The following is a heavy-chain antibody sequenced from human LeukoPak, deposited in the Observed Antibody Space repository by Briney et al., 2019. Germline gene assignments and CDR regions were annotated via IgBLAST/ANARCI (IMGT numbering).Heavy chain of an antibody. Sequence: PGGSLRLSCAASGFTFSTYSMNWVRQAPGKGLEWISYISSRSSTIYYADSVKGQFTVSRDNARNSLSLQMNSLRADDTAVYYCARDHIITVAAFDSWGQGTLVSVSS. CDR2: ISSRSSTI. D-gene: IGHD6-19*01. V-gene: IGHV3-48*04. CDR3: ARDHIITVAAFDS. J-gene: IGHJ4*02. CDR1: GFTFSTYS.